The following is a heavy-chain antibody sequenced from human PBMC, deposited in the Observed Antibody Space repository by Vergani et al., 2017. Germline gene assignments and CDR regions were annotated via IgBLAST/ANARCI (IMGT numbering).Heavy chain of an antibody. D-gene: IGHD6-19*01. CDR3: ARHSTVEWLVKLGWIDP. J-gene: IGHJ5*02. CDR2: IYYSGST. V-gene: IGHV4-39*01. Sequence: LQLQESCPGLVKPSATLSLTCSVSGASIRSSNYYLGWIRPPPGKGLEWIASIYYSGSTYYNPSLKSRVTVSVDTSKNQSSLKLSSVTAADTAVYFCARHSTVEWLVKLGWIDPWGQGILVTVSS. CDR1: GASIRSSNYY.